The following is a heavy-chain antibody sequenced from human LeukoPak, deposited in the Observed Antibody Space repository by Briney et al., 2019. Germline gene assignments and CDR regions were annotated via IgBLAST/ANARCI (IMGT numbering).Heavy chain of an antibody. CDR3: ARESGYSSSWYGTRGYFDL. CDR2: INHSGST. CDR1: GVSFSGYY. Sequence: PSETLSLTCAVYGVSFSGYYWSWIRQPPGKGLEWIGEINHSGSTNYNPSLKSRVTISVDTSKNQFSLKLSSVTAADTAVYYCARESGYSSSWYGTRGYFDLWGRGTLVTVSS. D-gene: IGHD6-13*01. V-gene: IGHV4-34*01. J-gene: IGHJ2*01.